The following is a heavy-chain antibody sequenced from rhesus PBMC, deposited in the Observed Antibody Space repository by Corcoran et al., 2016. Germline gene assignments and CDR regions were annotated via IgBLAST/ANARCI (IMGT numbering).Heavy chain of an antibody. CDR2: IHPTKTYI. V-gene: IGHV3S16*01. CDR1: GCTFSNYD. J-gene: IGHJ4*01. D-gene: IGHD1-1-1*01. Sequence: EVQLVESGGGLIQPGGSLRLSCVASGCTFSNYDVFWVRQAPGKGLGWVSSIHPTKTYIYFADSVRGRFTISRDNAKNSLSLQISSLRAEVTAVYYCTVYRVIWGQGVPVTVSS. CDR3: TVYRVI.